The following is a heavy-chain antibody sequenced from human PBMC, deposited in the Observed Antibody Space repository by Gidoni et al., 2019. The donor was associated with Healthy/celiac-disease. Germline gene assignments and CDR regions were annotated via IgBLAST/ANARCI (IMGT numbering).Heavy chain of an antibody. Sequence: EVQLVESGGGLVQPGGSLKLSCAASGLTFSGSAMHWVRQASGKGLEWVGRIRSKANSYATAYAASVKGRFTISRDDSKNTAYLQMNSLKTEDTAVYYCTSLLGATVAFDIWGQGTMVTVSS. J-gene: IGHJ3*02. CDR3: TSLLGATVAFDI. CDR2: IRSKANSYAT. D-gene: IGHD1-26*01. V-gene: IGHV3-73*02. CDR1: GLTFSGSA.